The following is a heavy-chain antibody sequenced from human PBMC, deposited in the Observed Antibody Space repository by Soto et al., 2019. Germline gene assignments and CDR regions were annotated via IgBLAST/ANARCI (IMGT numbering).Heavy chain of an antibody. Sequence: QVQLQESGPGLVKPSGTLSLTCAVSGGSISSSNWWSWVRQPPGKGLEWIGEIYHSGSTNYNPSLKSRVTISVDKSNNQFSLKLSSVTSADTAVYYCASFRRNYYDSSGYYYLAFDICGQGTMVTVSS. CDR3: ASFRRNYYDSSGYYYLAFDI. J-gene: IGHJ3*02. D-gene: IGHD3-22*01. CDR1: GGSISSSNW. V-gene: IGHV4-4*02. CDR2: IYHSGST.